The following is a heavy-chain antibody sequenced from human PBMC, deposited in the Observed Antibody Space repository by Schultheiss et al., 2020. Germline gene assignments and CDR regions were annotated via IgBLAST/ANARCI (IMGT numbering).Heavy chain of an antibody. V-gene: IGHV3-7*01. CDR2: IKQDGSEK. D-gene: IGHD5-24*01. CDR3: AREGTMTLNDGMDV. J-gene: IGHJ6*02. Sequence: GESLKISCAASGFTFSSYAMSWVRQAPGKGLEWVANIKQDGSEKYYVDSVKGRFTISRDNAKNSLYLQMNSLRAEDTAVYYCAREGTMTLNDGMDVWGQGTTVTVSS. CDR1: GFTFSSYA.